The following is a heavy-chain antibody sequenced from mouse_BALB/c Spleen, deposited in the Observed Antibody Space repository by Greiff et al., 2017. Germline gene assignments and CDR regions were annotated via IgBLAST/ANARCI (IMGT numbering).Heavy chain of an antibody. V-gene: IGHV1-82*01. CDR2: IYPGDGDT. CDR3: AREKDSSGYVRYYAMDY. Sequence: VQLQQSGPELVKPGASVKISCKASGYAFSSSWMNWVKQRPGQGLEWIGRIYPGDGDTNYNGKFKGKATLTADKSSSTAYMQLSSLTSVDSAVYFCAREKDSSGYVRYYAMDYWGQGTSVTVSS. CDR1: GYAFSSSW. J-gene: IGHJ4*01. D-gene: IGHD3-2*01.